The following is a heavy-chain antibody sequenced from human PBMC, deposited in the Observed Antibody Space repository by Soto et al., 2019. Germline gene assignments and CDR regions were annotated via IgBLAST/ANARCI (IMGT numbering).Heavy chain of an antibody. CDR3: AREYYDYVWGSYRSEGSYYFDY. J-gene: IGHJ4*02. Sequence: GGSLRLSCAASGFTFSSYAMHWVRQAPGKGLEWVAVISYDGSNKYYADSVKGRFTISRDNSKNTLYLQMNSLRAEDTAVYYCAREYYDYVWGSYRSEGSYYFDYWGQGTLVTVSS. CDR1: GFTFSSYA. V-gene: IGHV3-30-3*01. D-gene: IGHD3-16*02. CDR2: ISYDGSNK.